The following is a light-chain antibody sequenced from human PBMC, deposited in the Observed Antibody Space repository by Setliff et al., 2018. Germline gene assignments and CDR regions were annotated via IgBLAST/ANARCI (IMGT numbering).Light chain of an antibody. Sequence: QSVLTQAASVSGSPGQSITISCTGTSSDIGVYNYVSWYQQHPGKAPKLMIYDVSRRPSGVSNRFSGSKSGNTASLTISGLQAEDEADYYCSSYTSSSTLYVFGTGTKVTVL. V-gene: IGLV2-14*03. CDR2: DVS. J-gene: IGLJ1*01. CDR1: SSDIGVYNY. CDR3: SSYTSSSTLYV.